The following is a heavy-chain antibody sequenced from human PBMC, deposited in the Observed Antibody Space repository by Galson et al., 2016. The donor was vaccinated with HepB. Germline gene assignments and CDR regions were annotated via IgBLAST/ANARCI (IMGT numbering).Heavy chain of an antibody. Sequence: SVKVSCKASGGTFSSYAIRWVRQAPGQGLAWMGGIIPIFRPTDHAQTFQDRVTITADESTSTAYLELISLISADTAVYYCAIMDAPLLEGGAWFDPWGQGTLVTVSS. D-gene: IGHD2-8*01. CDR3: AIMDAPLLEGGAWFDP. CDR2: IIPIFRPT. V-gene: IGHV1-69*13. J-gene: IGHJ5*02. CDR1: GGTFSSYA.